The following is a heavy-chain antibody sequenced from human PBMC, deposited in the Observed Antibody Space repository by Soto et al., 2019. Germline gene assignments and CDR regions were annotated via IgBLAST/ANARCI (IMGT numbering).Heavy chain of an antibody. CDR2: IWYDGSNK. CDR1: GFTFSSYG. D-gene: IGHD3-22*01. V-gene: IGHV3-33*01. J-gene: IGHJ4*02. Sequence: GGSLRLSCAASGFTFSSYGMHWVRQAPGKGLEWVAVIWYDGSNKYYADSVKGRFTISRDNSKNTLYLQMNSLRAEDTAVYYCARGVSYYDSSGYPGAGYYFDYWGQGTLVTVSS. CDR3: ARGVSYYDSSGYPGAGYYFDY.